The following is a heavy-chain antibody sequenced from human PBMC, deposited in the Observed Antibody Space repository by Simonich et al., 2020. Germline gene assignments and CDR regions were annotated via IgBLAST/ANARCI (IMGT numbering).Heavy chain of an antibody. CDR2: IKKDGSEK. J-gene: IGHJ3*02. V-gene: IGHV3-7*01. CDR3: ACLGTGDAFDI. D-gene: IGHD3-9*01. CDR1: GFTFSSYW. Sequence: EVQLVESGGGLVQPGGSLRLSCAASGFTFSSYWMSWVRQAPGKGVEWVAKIKKDGSEKYYVDSVKGRFTISRDNAKNSLYLQMNSLRAEDTAVYYCACLGTGDAFDIWGQGTMVTVSS.